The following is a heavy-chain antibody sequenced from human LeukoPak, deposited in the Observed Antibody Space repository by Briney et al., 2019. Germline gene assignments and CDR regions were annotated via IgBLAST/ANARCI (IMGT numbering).Heavy chain of an antibody. Sequence: GGSLRLSWAASGFTFGSYGMHWVRQAQGKGLGGVAFIRYDGSNKYYADSVKGRFTISRDNSKNTLYLQMNSLRAEDTAVYYCAKDLRRYSTSAYYFDYWGQGTLVTVSS. CDR2: IRYDGSNK. V-gene: IGHV3-30*02. CDR1: GFTFGSYG. CDR3: AKDLRRYSTSAYYFDY. D-gene: IGHD2-2*01. J-gene: IGHJ4*02.